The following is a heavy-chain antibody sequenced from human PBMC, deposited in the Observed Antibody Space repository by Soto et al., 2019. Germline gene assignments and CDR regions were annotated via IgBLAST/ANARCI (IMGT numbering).Heavy chain of an antibody. J-gene: IGHJ4*02. CDR1: GFPFGIYG. CDR2: IWNDGSNE. Sequence: RGSQILSAEASGFPFGIYGIHLARQVPGKGLEWLAIIWNDGSNEYYADSVKGRFTISRDNSKNTVYLQVSNLRAEDTAVYFCARDQTDSGGYSDSWGQGTLVTVSS. CDR3: ARDQTDSGGYSDS. D-gene: IGHD3-22*01. V-gene: IGHV3-33*01.